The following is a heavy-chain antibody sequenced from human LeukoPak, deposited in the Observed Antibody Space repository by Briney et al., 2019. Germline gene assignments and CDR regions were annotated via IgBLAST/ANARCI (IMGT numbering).Heavy chain of an antibody. V-gene: IGHV4-59*08. Sequence: SETLSLTCTVSGGSISSYYWSWIRQPPGKGLEWIGYIYYSGSTNYNPSLKSRVTISVDTSKNQFSLKLSSVTAADTAVYYCARHGEPYSGSYNPRFDYWGQGTLVTVSS. D-gene: IGHD1-26*01. CDR1: GGSISSYY. CDR3: ARHGEPYSGSYNPRFDY. J-gene: IGHJ4*02. CDR2: IYYSGST.